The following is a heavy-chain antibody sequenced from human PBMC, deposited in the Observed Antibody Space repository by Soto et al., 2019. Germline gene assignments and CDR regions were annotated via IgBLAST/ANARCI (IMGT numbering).Heavy chain of an antibody. J-gene: IGHJ4*02. V-gene: IGHV3-21*01. CDR1: GFPLEKYA. D-gene: IGHD2-2*03. Sequence: PGGSLTLSCAVSGFPLEKYAMNWVRQAPGKGLEWVSSISFSGDYIYYADSGKGRFTISRDNARNSLYLQMNRLVVDATAPYFRARATHNWIHEHWGQGTQVTVCS. CDR3: ARATHNWIHEH. CDR2: ISFSGDYI.